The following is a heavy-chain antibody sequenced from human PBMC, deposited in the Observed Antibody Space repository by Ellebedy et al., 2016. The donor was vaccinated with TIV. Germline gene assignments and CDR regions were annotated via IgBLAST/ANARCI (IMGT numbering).Heavy chain of an antibody. V-gene: IGHV4-39*07. CDR1: GGSTNSRSYY. D-gene: IGHD6-19*01. J-gene: IGHJ4*02. CDR3: AEGRSGWYYFDY. CDR2: VNQSGGT. Sequence: SETLSLTCTVSGGSTNSRSYYWGWIRQPPGKGLEWIGDVNQSGGTSYHPSLKSRVTISVDTSQNQFSLRLTSVTAADTAVYYCAEGRSGWYYFDYWGQGTLVTVSS.